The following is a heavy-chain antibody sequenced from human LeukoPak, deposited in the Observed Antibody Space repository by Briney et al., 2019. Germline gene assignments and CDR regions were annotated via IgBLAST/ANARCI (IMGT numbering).Heavy chain of an antibody. Sequence: GESLKISCKTSGYTFSIFWIGWVRQMPGKGLEWIGMIYPGDSDTRYSPSFQGQVTISADKSTNTAYLQWGSLKASDTAMYYCARSSGYSLSYLVDYWGQGTLVTVSS. D-gene: IGHD4-23*01. CDR3: ARSSGYSLSYLVDY. CDR1: GYTFSIFW. J-gene: IGHJ4*02. V-gene: IGHV5-51*01. CDR2: IYPGDSDT.